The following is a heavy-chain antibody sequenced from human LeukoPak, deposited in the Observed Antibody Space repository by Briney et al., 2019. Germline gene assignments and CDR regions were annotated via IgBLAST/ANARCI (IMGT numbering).Heavy chain of an antibody. D-gene: IGHD3-9*01. CDR1: GYTFTGYY. V-gene: IGHV1-2*02. Sequence: GASVKVSCKASGYTFTGYYMHWVRQAPGQGLEWMGWINPNSGGTNYAQKFQGRVTMTRDTSISTAYMELSRLRSDDTAVYYCARRIPDYDILTGYYNDAFDIWGQGTMVTVSS. CDR3: ARRIPDYDILTGYYNDAFDI. J-gene: IGHJ3*02. CDR2: INPNSGGT.